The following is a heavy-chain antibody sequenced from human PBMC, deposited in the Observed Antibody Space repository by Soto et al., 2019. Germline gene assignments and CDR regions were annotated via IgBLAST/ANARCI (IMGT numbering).Heavy chain of an antibody. Sequence: PSETLSLTCTVSGDSITSRSHYWGWIHQPQGKGLEWIASIYYGGSSYYNPSLKSRATISVDTSNNKFSLTLSSVTAADTAVYYCVRHLGAGFFGDSGPDYWGQGILVTVSS. V-gene: IGHV4-39*01. J-gene: IGHJ4*02. CDR2: IYYGGSS. CDR3: VRHLGAGFFGDSGPDY. CDR1: GDSITSRSHY. D-gene: IGHD1-26*01.